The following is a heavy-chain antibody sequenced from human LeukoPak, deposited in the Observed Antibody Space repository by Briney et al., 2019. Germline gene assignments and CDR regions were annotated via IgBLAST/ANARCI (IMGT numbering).Heavy chain of an antibody. CDR1: GFTFGDYA. CDR2: IRSKAYGGTT. CDR3: TGYCSSTSCYSGDLDY. J-gene: IGHJ4*02. D-gene: IGHD2-2*02. V-gene: IGHV3-49*04. Sequence: GGSLRLSCTASGFTFGDYAMSWVRQAPGKGLEWVGFIRSKAYGGTTEYAASVKGRFTISRDDSKSIAYLQMNSLKTEDTAVYYCTGYCSSTSCYSGDLDYWGQGTLVTVSS.